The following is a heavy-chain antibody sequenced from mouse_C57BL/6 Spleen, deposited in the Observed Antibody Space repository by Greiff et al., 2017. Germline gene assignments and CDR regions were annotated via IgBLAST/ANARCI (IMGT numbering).Heavy chain of an antibody. CDR2: IYPGDGDT. Sequence: QVQLQQSGPELVKPGASVKISCTASGYAFSSSWMNWVKQRPGKGLEWIGRIYPGDGDTNYNGKFKGKATLTADKSSSTASLQLSSLTSEDSAVYFCALLPGSYAMDYWGQGTSVTVSS. CDR1: GYAFSSSW. J-gene: IGHJ4*01. CDR3: ALLPGSYAMDY. V-gene: IGHV1-82*01. D-gene: IGHD4-1*01.